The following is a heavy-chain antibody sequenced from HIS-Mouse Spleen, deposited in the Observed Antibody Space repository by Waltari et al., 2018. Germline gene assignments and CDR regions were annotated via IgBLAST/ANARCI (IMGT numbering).Heavy chain of an antibody. CDR2: IYYSGST. J-gene: IGHJ6*02. CDR1: GGSISSSSYY. D-gene: IGHD2-15*01. Sequence: QLQLQESGPGLVKPSETLSLTCTVSGGSISSSSYYWGWIRQPPGKGLEWIGSIYYSGSTYYNPSLKSRVTISVDTSKNQFSLKLSSVTAADTAVYYCARAGRYCSGGSCYSSDGMDVWGQGTTVTVSS. V-gene: IGHV4-39*07. CDR3: ARAGRYCSGGSCYSSDGMDV.